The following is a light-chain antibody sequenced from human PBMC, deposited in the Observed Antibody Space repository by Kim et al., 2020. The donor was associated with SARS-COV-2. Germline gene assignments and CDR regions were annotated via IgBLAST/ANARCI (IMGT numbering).Light chain of an antibody. V-gene: IGKV1-39*01. Sequence: DIQMTQSPSSLSASVGDTVTITCRASQSISNYLNWYQQKPGKAPKFLISAASSLQSGVPSRFSGSGSGTDFTLTISSLQPEDFATYYCQQSYSIPQTFGQGTKLEI. J-gene: IGKJ2*01. CDR1: QSISNY. CDR3: QQSYSIPQT. CDR2: AAS.